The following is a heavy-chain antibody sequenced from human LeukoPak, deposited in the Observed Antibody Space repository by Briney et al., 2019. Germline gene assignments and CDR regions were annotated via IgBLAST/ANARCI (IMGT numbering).Heavy chain of an antibody. CDR3: ADNLSR. Sequence: PGGSLRLSCAASGFAFNIYGMHWVRQAPGKGLEWVAVISYDGTNKYYADSVKGRFTISRDNAKNSLHLQMNSLRAEDTAVYYCADNLSRWGQGTLVTVSS. CDR2: ISYDGTNK. V-gene: IGHV3-30*03. CDR1: GFAFNIYG. D-gene: IGHD1-1*01. J-gene: IGHJ4*02.